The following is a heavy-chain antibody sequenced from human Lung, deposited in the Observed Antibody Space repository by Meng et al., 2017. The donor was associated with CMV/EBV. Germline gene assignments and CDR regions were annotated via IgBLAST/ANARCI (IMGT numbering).Heavy chain of an antibody. V-gene: IGHV4-39*07. J-gene: IGHJ4*02. D-gene: IGHD2-8*02. CDR3: ARGVHGRYCPGTCYPVDY. CDR2: AYYGGST. CDR1: GGSVSSGSFY. Sequence: LSCTVSGGSVSSGSFYWGWIRHPPGKELEWIGNAYYGGSTYYNPSLSGRVSISVDTSKDQFSLKLNSVTAADTAVYYCARGVHGRYCPGTCYPVDYWGQGTLVTVSS.